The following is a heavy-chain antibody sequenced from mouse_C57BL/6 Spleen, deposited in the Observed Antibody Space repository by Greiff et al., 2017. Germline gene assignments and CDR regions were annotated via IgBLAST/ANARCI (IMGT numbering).Heavy chain of an antibody. CDR1: GYTFTDYN. J-gene: IGHJ3*01. Sequence: EVQRVESGPELVKPGASVKMSCKASGYTFTDYNMHWVKQSHGKSLEWIGYINPNNGGTSYNQKFKGKATLTVNKSSSTAYMELRSLTSEDSAVYYCARGHYDYERGFAYWGQGTLVTVSA. D-gene: IGHD2-4*01. V-gene: IGHV1-22*01. CDR3: ARGHYDYERGFAY. CDR2: INPNNGGT.